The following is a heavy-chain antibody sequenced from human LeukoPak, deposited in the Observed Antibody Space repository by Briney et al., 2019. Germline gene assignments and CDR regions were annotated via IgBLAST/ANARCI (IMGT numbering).Heavy chain of an antibody. CDR1: GFTFSSYA. D-gene: IGHD1-26*01. CDR3: ANSGSYVGDDY. CDR2: ISGSGGST. Sequence: GGSLRLSCAASGFTFSSYAMSWFRQAPGKGLEWVSAISGSGGSTYYADSVKGRFTVSRDNSKNTPYLQMNSLRAEDTAVYYCANSGSYVGDDYWGQGTLVTVSS. V-gene: IGHV3-23*01. J-gene: IGHJ4*02.